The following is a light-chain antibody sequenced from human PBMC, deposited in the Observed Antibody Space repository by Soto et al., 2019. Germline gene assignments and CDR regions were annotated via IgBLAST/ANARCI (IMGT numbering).Light chain of an antibody. V-gene: IGKV3-15*01. Sequence: EIVMTQSPATLSVSPGERATLSCRASQSVSSDLAWYHQKPGQAPRLLIYSASTRATGIPARFSGSGSGTEFTLTFTGLQSEDFAVYYCQQYNNWPRTFGQGTTVEIK. J-gene: IGKJ1*01. CDR2: SAS. CDR1: QSVSSD. CDR3: QQYNNWPRT.